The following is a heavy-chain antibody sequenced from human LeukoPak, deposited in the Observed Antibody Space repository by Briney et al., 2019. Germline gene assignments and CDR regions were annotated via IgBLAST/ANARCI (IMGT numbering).Heavy chain of an antibody. CDR1: GGSIRSSSYY. J-gene: IGHJ4*02. V-gene: IGHV4-39*07. D-gene: IGHD1-26*01. Sequence: SETLSLTCTVSGGSIRSSSYYWGWIRQPPGKGLEWIGSMYYSGSTYYNPSLHSRVTISVDTSKNQLSLRLSSVTAADTAVYYCARDPSSIVGAPYYFDYWGQGTLVTVSS. CDR3: ARDPSSIVGAPYYFDY. CDR2: MYYSGST.